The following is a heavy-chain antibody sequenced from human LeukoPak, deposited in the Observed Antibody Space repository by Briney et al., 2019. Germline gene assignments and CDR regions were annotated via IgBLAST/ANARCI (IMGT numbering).Heavy chain of an antibody. CDR3: ARALYHTFDY. CDR1: GYTFSSYG. V-gene: IGHV1-18*01. CDR2: ISADNGNT. D-gene: IGHD2-2*01. J-gene: IGHJ4*02. Sequence: ASVRVSCKASGYTFSSYGISWVRQAPGQGLEWMGWISADNGNTNYVQKFQGRVTTTTDTSTSTAYMELRSLRADDTAVYYCARALYHTFDYWGQGTLVTVSS.